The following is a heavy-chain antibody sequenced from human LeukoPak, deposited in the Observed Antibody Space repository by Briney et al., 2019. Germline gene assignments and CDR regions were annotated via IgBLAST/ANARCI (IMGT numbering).Heavy chain of an antibody. D-gene: IGHD5-24*01. CDR2: IYYSGST. CDR1: GGSISRGAYY. CDR3: ARVGNGYNYDY. J-gene: IGHJ4*02. V-gene: IGHV4-31*03. Sequence: PSETLSLTCTVSGGSISRGAYYWSWIRQHPGKGLEWIGYIYYSGSTYYNPSLKSRVTISVDTSKNQFSLKLSSMTAADTAVYYCARVGNGYNYDYWGQGTLVTVSS.